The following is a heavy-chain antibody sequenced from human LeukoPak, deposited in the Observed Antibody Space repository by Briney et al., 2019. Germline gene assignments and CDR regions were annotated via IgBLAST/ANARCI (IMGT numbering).Heavy chain of an antibody. CDR1: GFTFTTFG. V-gene: IGHV3-30*18. CDR3: AKINNNDDY. D-gene: IGHD1/OR15-1a*01. Sequence: GRSLRLSCAASGFTFTTFGIHWVRQAPGKGLEWVAAISLHGDIEYYTDSVKGRFTISRDNSKNMIYLQMNSLRGEDSAVYYCAKINNNDDYWGQGNLVTVSS. CDR2: ISLHGDIE. J-gene: IGHJ4*02.